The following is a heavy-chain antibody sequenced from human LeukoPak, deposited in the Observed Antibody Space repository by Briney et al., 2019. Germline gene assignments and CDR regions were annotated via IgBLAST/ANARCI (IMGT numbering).Heavy chain of an antibody. CDR3: ARRSSSEYYFDY. CDR2: IHFSGST. V-gene: IGHV4-59*08. Sequence: SETLSLTCTVSGGSINSYYWSWIRQPPGKGLEWIGYIHFSGSTNYNSSLKSRVTMSVGTSKNQFSLKLSSVTAADTAVYCCARRSSSEYYFDYWGQGTLVTVSS. CDR1: GGSINSYY. J-gene: IGHJ4*02. D-gene: IGHD6-6*01.